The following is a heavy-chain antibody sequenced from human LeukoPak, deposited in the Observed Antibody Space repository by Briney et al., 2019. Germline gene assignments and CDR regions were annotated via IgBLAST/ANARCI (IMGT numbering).Heavy chain of an antibody. J-gene: IGHJ4*02. CDR2: SYRGGND. CDR1: GVTISNNRW. CDR3: ARVGYNGFGVPDY. D-gene: IGHD1-26*01. Sequence: PSKTLSLTCTASGVTISNNRWWTCGRPPPGRVVGWTGISYRGGNDKYNPSLKSRFTMSMDNSKNQFYLELNSVTTADTAVYYCARVGYNGFGVPDYWGQGNLVTVSS. V-gene: IGHV4/OR15-8*02.